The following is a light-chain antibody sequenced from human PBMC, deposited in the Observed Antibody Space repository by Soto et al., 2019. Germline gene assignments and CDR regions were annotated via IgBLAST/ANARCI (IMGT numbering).Light chain of an antibody. CDR2: TGS. Sequence: DIQMTQSPSSVSASVGDRVSITCRASQGISNWLAWYQQKPGRAPKLLIYTGSSLQSGVPSRFSCTGSGTDFTLTISSLQPEDVATYYYQQANSFPLTFGGGTKVEIK. V-gene: IGKV1-12*01. CDR1: QGISNW. CDR3: QQANSFPLT. J-gene: IGKJ4*01.